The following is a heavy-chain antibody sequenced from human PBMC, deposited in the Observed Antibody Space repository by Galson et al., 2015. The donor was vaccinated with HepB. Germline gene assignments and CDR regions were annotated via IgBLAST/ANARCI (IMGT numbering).Heavy chain of an antibody. J-gene: IGHJ4*02. CDR2: IYTNGNI. CDR3: VASRNH. D-gene: IGHD1-14*01. CDR1: GFSVSTNY. Sequence: SLRLSCAGSGFSVSTNYMSWVRQAPGKGLEWVAVIYTNGNIFYSDSVKGRFTMSRQFSKDAVYLQLNNVRPEDSALYYCVASRNHWGQGVLVTVSS. V-gene: IGHV3-53*04.